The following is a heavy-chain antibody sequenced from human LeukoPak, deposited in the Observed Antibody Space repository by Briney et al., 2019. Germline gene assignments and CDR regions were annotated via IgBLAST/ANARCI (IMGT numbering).Heavy chain of an antibody. D-gene: IGHD3-22*01. CDR2: INSNSGAT. Sequence: ASVKVSCKASGYTFTDYYMHWVRQAPGQGPEWMGWINSNSGATNYAQKFQGRVTMTRDTAISTAYMELSGLKSDDTAVYYCAREFELDSSDFLDFWGQGALVTVSS. CDR3: AREFELDSSDFLDF. J-gene: IGHJ4*02. V-gene: IGHV1-2*02. CDR1: GYTFTDYY.